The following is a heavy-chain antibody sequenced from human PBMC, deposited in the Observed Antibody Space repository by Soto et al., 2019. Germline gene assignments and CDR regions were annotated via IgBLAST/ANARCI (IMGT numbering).Heavy chain of an antibody. J-gene: IGHJ4*02. CDR1: GLTFSNYG. CDR3: AKLVDYDY. Sequence: GGSLRLSCAASGLTFSNYGMSWGRQAAGRGLEWVSTISGDGGSTYYADSVKGRFTISRDNSKYTLYLHMNSLRVEDTALFYCAKLVDYDYWGQGTLVTVTS. D-gene: IGHD1-26*01. CDR2: ISGDGGST. V-gene: IGHV3-23*01.